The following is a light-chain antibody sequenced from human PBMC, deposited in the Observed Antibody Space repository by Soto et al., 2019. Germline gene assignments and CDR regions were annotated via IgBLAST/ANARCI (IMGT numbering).Light chain of an antibody. J-gene: IGKJ1*01. Sequence: DIVMTQSPDSLAVSLGERATINCKSTQSVLYSSNNKNYLAWYQQKPGQPPKLIIYWASTRESGVPDRFSGSGSGTDFTLTISSLQAEDVAVYYCQQYFSSPQTFGQGTKVEI. CDR2: WAS. V-gene: IGKV4-1*01. CDR1: QSVLYSSNNKNY. CDR3: QQYFSSPQT.